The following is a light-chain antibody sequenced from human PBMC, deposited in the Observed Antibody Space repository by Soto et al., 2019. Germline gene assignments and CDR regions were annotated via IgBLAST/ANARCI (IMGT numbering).Light chain of an antibody. Sequence: DIQMTQSPSSLSASVGDRVTITCRASQDIRDYLAWYQQRPGKVPYLLIYSASILRSGVPPRFSGSGSGTDFTLTISSLQPEDVATYYCQKYNSAPLTFGGGTKVEI. J-gene: IGKJ4*01. CDR3: QKYNSAPLT. V-gene: IGKV1-27*01. CDR2: SAS. CDR1: QDIRDY.